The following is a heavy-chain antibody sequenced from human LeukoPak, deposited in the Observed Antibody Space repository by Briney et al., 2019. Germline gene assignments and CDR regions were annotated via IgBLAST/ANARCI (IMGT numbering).Heavy chain of an antibody. CDR3: ARVSDSSGFSFDY. J-gene: IGHJ4*02. Sequence: SVKVSCKASGGTFSSYAISWVRQAPGQGLEWMGGIIPIFGTANYAQKFQGRVTMTRDTSTSTVYMELSSLRSEDTAVYYCARVSDSSGFSFDYWGQGTLVTVSS. V-gene: IGHV1-69*05. CDR1: GGTFSSYA. D-gene: IGHD3-22*01. CDR2: IIPIFGTA.